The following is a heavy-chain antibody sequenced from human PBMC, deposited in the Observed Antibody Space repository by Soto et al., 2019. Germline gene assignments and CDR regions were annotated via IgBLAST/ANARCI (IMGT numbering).Heavy chain of an antibody. D-gene: IGHD1-26*01. V-gene: IGHV3-21*01. J-gene: IGHJ4*02. CDR3: ANYYGRFDH. CDR2: ISRSGDSI. CDR1: GFTFSSYS. Sequence: GGSLRLSCVGSGFTFSSYSVSWIRRAPGKGLECVSSISRSGDSINYADSVKGRFTISRDNAKNSVFLQMSDLRVDDTAFYYCANYYGRFDHWGQGTLVTVSS.